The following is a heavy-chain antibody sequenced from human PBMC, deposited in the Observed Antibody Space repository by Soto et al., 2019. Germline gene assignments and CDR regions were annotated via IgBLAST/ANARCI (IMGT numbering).Heavy chain of an antibody. Sequence: SETLSLTCTVSGGSISSYYWSWIRQPPGKGLEWIGYIYYSGSTNYNPSLKSRVTISVDTSKNQFSLKLSSVTAADTAVYYCARDRHDILTGYFYYYGMDVWGQGTTVTVSS. D-gene: IGHD3-9*01. CDR3: ARDRHDILTGYFYYYGMDV. J-gene: IGHJ6*02. V-gene: IGHV4-59*01. CDR1: GGSISSYY. CDR2: IYYSGST.